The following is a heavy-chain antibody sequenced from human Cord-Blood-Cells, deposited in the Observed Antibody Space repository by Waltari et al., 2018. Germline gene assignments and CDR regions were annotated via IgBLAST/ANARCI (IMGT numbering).Heavy chain of an antibody. CDR2: MNPNSGNT. Sequence: QVQLVQSGAEVKKPGASVKVSCKASGYTFTSYDINWARQATGQGLEWMGWMNPNSGNTGYAQKFQGRVTITRNTSISTAYMELSSLRSEDTAVYYCARGYSGSYYYYMDVWGKGTTVTVSS. CDR3: ARGYSGSYYYYMDV. CDR1: GYTFTSYD. J-gene: IGHJ6*03. V-gene: IGHV1-8*03. D-gene: IGHD1-26*01.